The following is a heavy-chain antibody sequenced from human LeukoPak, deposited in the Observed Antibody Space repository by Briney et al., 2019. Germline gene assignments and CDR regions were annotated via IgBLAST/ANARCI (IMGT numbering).Heavy chain of an antibody. D-gene: IGHD4-17*01. CDR3: AKDRGDYTNWFDP. CDR1: AFTFRSYG. V-gene: IGHV3-30*02. J-gene: IGHJ5*02. Sequence: PGGSLRLSCAASAFTFRSYGMHWVRQAPGKGLEWVAFIRYHGSDKYCADSVKDRFTISRDNSKNTLYLQMSSPRAEDTAIYYCAKDRGDYTNWFDPWGQGTLVTVSS. CDR2: IRYHGSDK.